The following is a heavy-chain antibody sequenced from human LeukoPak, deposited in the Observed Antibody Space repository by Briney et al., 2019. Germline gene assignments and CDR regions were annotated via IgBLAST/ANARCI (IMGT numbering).Heavy chain of an antibody. J-gene: IGHJ4*02. V-gene: IGHV1-3*01. CDR2: INAENGDT. D-gene: IGHD1-14*01. CDR3: ARDQYNVIDS. Sequence: ASVKVSCKASGYRFIGYSIDWVRQAPGQRPEWMGRINAENGDTKYSEKFQGRVTITTDTVASTSYMELSSLRSEDTAVYYCARDQYNVIDSWGQGTLVTVSS. CDR1: GYRFIGYS.